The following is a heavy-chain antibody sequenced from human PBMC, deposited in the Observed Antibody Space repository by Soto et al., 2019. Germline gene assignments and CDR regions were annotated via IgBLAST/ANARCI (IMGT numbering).Heavy chain of an antibody. CDR2: IYYSGST. J-gene: IGHJ4*02. Sequence: SETLSLTCAVYGGSFSGYYWGWIRQPPGKGLEWIGSIYYSGSTYYNPSLKSRVTISVDTSKNQFSLKLSSVTAADTAVYYCARHDEMATTSGNFDYWGQGTLVTVSS. V-gene: IGHV4-39*01. CDR3: ARHDEMATTSGNFDY. CDR1: GGSFSGYY. D-gene: IGHD5-12*01.